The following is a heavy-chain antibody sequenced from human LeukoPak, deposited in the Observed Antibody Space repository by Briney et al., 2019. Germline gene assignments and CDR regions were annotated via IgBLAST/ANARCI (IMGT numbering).Heavy chain of an antibody. J-gene: IGHJ6*02. V-gene: IGHV3-30*18. D-gene: IGHD3-3*01. CDR3: AKEGAHYDSFYGMDV. CDR1: GFTFSSCG. CDR2: ISYDGSNK. Sequence: GGSLRLSCAASGFTFSSCGMHWVRQAPGKGLEWVAVISYDGSNKYYADSVKGRFTISRDNSKNTLYLQMNSLRAEDTAVYYCAKEGAHYDSFYGMDVWGQGTTVTVSS.